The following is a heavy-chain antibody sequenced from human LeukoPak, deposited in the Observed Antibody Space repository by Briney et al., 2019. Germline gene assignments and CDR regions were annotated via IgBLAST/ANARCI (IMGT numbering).Heavy chain of an antibody. V-gene: IGHV5-51*01. CDR3: ARLGGGIQPQYYYYGMDV. CDR2: IYPGDSDT. J-gene: IGHJ6*02. D-gene: IGHD5-18*01. Sequence: GESLKISCKGSGYSFTSYWIGWVRQMPGKGLEWMGIIYPGDSDTRYSPSFQGQVTISADKSISTAYLQWSSLKASDTAMYYCARLGGGIQPQYYYYGMDVWGQGTTVTVSS. CDR1: GYSFTSYW.